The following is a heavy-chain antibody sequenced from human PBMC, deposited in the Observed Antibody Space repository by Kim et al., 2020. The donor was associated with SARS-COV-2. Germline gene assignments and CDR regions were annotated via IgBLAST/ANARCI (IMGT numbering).Heavy chain of an antibody. Sequence: GGSLRLSCAASGFTFGDYAMHWVRQAPGKGLEWVSGISWNSGSIGYADSVKGRFTISRDNAKNSLYLQMNSLRAEDTALYYCAKVSHGSGNDISRGDYWGQGTLVTVSS. D-gene: IGHD3-10*01. CDR3: AKVSHGSGNDISRGDY. CDR2: ISWNSGSI. V-gene: IGHV3-9*01. CDR1: GFTFGDYA. J-gene: IGHJ4*02.